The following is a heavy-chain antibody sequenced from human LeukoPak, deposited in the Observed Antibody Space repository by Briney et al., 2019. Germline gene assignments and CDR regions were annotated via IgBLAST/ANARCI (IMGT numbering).Heavy chain of an antibody. CDR3: AAMVRGVIISYFDY. CDR2: ILTSGTT. V-gene: IGHV4-4*09. CDR1: NGSISSYH. D-gene: IGHD3-10*01. J-gene: IGHJ4*02. Sequence: SETLSLTCTVSNGSISSYHWSWVRQPPGKGLEWIGYILTSGTTNYNPSLKSRLTISVDTSKNRFTLKLSSVTAADTAVYYCAAMVRGVIISYFDYWGQGTLVTVSS.